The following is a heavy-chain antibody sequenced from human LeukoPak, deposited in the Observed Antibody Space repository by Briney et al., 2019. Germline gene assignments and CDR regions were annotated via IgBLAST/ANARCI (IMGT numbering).Heavy chain of an antibody. CDR1: GYTFTSYA. V-gene: IGHV7-4-1*02. D-gene: IGHD3-9*01. Sequence: ASVKVSCKTFGYTFTSYAMNWVRQAPGQGLEWMGWINTNTGNPTYAQDFTGRFVFSLDTSVSTAYLQISSLQAEDTAMYYCTRVSDILTGPYFDSWGQGTLVTVSS. CDR3: TRVSDILTGPYFDS. CDR2: INTNTGNP. J-gene: IGHJ4*02.